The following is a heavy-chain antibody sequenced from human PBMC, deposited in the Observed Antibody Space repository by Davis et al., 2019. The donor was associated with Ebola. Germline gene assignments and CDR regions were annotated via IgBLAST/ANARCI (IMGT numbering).Heavy chain of an antibody. D-gene: IGHD2-2*01. J-gene: IGHJ5*01. CDR1: GYSFTSYW. Sequence: GESLKISCKGSGYSFTSYWISWVRQMPGKGLEWMGRIDPSDSYTNYSPSFQGHVTISADKSISTAYLQWSSLKASDTAMYYCARSGKYQLLLNWFDPWGQGTTVTVSS. CDR2: IDPSDSYT. V-gene: IGHV5-10-1*01. CDR3: ARSGKYQLLLNWFDP.